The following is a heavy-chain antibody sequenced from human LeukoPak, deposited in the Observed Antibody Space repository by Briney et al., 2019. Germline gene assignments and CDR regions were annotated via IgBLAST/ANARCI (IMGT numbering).Heavy chain of an antibody. Sequence: ASVKVSCKASGGTFSSYAISWVRQAPGPGLEWVGGVIPIFCTANYAQKFQGRVTITADESTSTAYMELSSLRSEDTAVYYCARDRGAYCSSTSCYTGNWFDPWGQGTLVTVSS. D-gene: IGHD2-2*02. V-gene: IGHV1-69*01. CDR3: ARDRGAYCSSTSCYTGNWFDP. J-gene: IGHJ5*02. CDR1: GGTFSSYA. CDR2: VIPIFCTA.